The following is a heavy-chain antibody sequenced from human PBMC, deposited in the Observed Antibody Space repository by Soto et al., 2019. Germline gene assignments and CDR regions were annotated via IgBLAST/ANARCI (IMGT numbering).Heavy chain of an antibody. D-gene: IGHD3-9*01. V-gene: IGHV3-23*01. J-gene: IGHJ4*02. CDR2: ISGSGGST. Sequence: EVQLLESGGGLVQPGGSLRLSCAASGFTFSSYAMSWVRQAPGKGLEWVSAISGSGGSTYYADSVKGRFTISRDNSKNTLYLQMNSLRAEDTAVYYCAKVWAGYPQRHYYFDYWGQGTLVTVSS. CDR3: AKVWAGYPQRHYYFDY. CDR1: GFTFSSYA.